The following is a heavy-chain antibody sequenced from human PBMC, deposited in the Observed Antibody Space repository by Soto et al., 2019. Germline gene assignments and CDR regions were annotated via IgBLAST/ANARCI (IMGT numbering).Heavy chain of an antibody. Sequence: SETLSLTCAVSGGSISSGGYSWSWIRQPPGKGLEWIGYIYHSGSTYYNPSLKSRVTISVDRSKNQFSLKLSSVTAADTAVYYCARGSHMIVDWGQGTLVTVSS. CDR2: IYHSGST. CDR1: GGSISSGGYS. D-gene: IGHD3-22*01. V-gene: IGHV4-30-2*01. J-gene: IGHJ4*02. CDR3: ARGSHMIVD.